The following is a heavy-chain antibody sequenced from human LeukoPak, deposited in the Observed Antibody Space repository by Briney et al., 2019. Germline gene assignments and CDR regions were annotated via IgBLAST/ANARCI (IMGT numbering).Heavy chain of an antibody. Sequence: ASVKVSCKASGYTFTTYHMHWVRQAPGQGLEWMGIINPNSGGTNYAQKFQGRVTMTRDTSISTAYMELSRLRSDDTAVYYCARDRQYCSGGSCYLNFDYWGQGTLVTVSS. CDR2: INPNSGGT. D-gene: IGHD2-15*01. CDR3: ARDRQYCSGGSCYLNFDY. J-gene: IGHJ4*02. V-gene: IGHV1-2*02. CDR1: GYTFTTYH.